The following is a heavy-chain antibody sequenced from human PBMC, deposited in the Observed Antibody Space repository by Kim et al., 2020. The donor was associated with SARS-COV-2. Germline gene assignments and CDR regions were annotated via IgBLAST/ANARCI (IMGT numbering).Heavy chain of an antibody. V-gene: IGHV4-59*01. CDR1: GGSISSYY. D-gene: IGHD1-7*01. Sequence: SETLSLTCTVSGGSISSYYWSWIRQPPGKGLEWIGYIYYSGSTNYNPSLKSRVTISVDTSKNQFSLKLSSVTAADTAVYYCARVGPDNWNLHLSLIFDYWGQGTLVTVSS. CDR2: IYYSGST. J-gene: IGHJ4*02. CDR3: ARVGPDNWNLHLSLIFDY.